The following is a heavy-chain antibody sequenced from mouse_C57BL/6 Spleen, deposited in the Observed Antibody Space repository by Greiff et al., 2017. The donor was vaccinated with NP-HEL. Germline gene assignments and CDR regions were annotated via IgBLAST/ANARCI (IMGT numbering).Heavy chain of an antibody. CDR3: ARWTVVADY. CDR2: INPGSGGT. V-gene: IGHV1-54*01. D-gene: IGHD1-1*01. J-gene: IGHJ2*01. Sequence: VQRVESGAELVRPGTSVKVSCKASGYAFTNYLIEWVKQRPGQGLEWIGVINPGSGGTNYNEKFKGKATLTADKSSSTAYMQLSSLTSEDSAVYFCARWTVVADYWGQGTTLTVSS. CDR1: GYAFTNYL.